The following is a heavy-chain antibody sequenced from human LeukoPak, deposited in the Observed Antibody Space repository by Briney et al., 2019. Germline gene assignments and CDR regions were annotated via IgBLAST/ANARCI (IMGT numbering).Heavy chain of an antibody. CDR3: ARGENERLRYFDWLYYYYGMDV. Sequence: SETLSLTCTVSGGSISSGGYYWSWLRQHPGKGLEWIGYIYYSGSTNYNPSLKSRVTISVDTSKNQFSLKLSSVTAADTAVYYCARGENERLRYFDWLYYYYGMDVWGQGTTVTVSS. CDR1: GGSISSGGYY. V-gene: IGHV4-31*03. J-gene: IGHJ6*02. D-gene: IGHD3-9*01. CDR2: IYYSGST.